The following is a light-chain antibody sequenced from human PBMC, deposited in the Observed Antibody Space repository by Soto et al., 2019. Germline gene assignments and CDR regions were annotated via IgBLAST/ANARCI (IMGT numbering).Light chain of an antibody. CDR3: SSYTSSITWV. Sequence: QSARTQPASVSGSPGQSITISCTGTSSDVGGYNYVSWYQQHPGKAPKLMIYEVSNRPSGVSNRFSGSKSGNTASLTISGLQAEDEADYFCSSYTSSITWVFGGGTKLTVL. V-gene: IGLV2-14*01. J-gene: IGLJ3*02. CDR2: EVS. CDR1: SSDVGGYNY.